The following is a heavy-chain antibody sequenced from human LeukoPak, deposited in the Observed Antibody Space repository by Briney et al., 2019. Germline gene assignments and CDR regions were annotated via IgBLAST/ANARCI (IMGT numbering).Heavy chain of an antibody. CDR3: ARQDYYDSSGTHPFDF. CDR1: VYTFTRYY. Sequence: ASVKVSCKASVYTFTRYYMHWVRQAPGQGREWVGCISANSGGTNSAQKFQGRVTMTRDTSISTAYMELSRLRSDDTAVYYCARQDYYDSSGTHPFDFWGQGTLVTVSS. V-gene: IGHV1-2*02. CDR2: ISANSGGT. J-gene: IGHJ4*02. D-gene: IGHD3-22*01.